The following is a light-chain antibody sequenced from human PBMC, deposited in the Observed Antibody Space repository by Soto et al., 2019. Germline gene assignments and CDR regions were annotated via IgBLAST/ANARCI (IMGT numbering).Light chain of an antibody. CDR1: QSVSSY. V-gene: IGKV3-11*01. CDR3: QQRSKWPLT. Sequence: EIVLTQSPATLSLSPGERATLSCRASQSVSSYLAWYQQKPSQAPRLLIYDASNRAPGIPARFSGSGSGTDFTLTISSLEPEDFAVYYCQQRSKWPLTFGGGTKV. CDR2: DAS. J-gene: IGKJ4*01.